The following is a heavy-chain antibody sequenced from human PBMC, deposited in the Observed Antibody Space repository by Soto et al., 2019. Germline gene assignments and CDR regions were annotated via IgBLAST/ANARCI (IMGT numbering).Heavy chain of an antibody. CDR3: ARHRIEVVWRGFDF. V-gene: IGHV4-39*01. D-gene: IGHD3-10*01. CDR2: SSYNGGT. CDR1: TDSSSFTNSY. Sequence: SETLSLTCTVSTDSSSFTNSYWGWIRQPPGKGLQWIGSSSYNGGTFYNPSLKGRVVISFDASKKQSSLQVTSVTAADTAVYFCARHRIEVVWRGFDFWGQGSPVTVSS. J-gene: IGHJ4*02.